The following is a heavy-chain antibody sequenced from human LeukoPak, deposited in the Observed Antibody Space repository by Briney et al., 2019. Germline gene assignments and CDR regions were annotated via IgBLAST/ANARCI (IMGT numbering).Heavy chain of an antibody. V-gene: IGHV3-21*01. CDR3: ARTALVPRGLDS. J-gene: IGHJ4*02. Sequence: GSLRLSCAASGFTFTRYTMNWVRQAPGKGLEWVSSISSSNYIYYADSMKGRFTISRDNAKNSLYLEMNSLKAGDTAIYYCARTALVPRGLDSWGQGTLVTVSS. D-gene: IGHD5-18*01. CDR1: GFTFTRYT. CDR2: ISSSNYI.